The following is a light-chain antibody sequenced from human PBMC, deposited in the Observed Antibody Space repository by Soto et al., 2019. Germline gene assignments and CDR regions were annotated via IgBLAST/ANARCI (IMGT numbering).Light chain of an antibody. CDR1: QSISSW. CDR2: NAS. V-gene: IGKV1-5*03. Sequence: DIQMTQSPSTLSASVGDRVTITCRASQSISSWLAWYQQKPGKTPKLLIYNASNLEGGVPSRFSGSASGTEFTLTISSLQPDDFATYYCQQYNSYSATFGQGTKLEIK. J-gene: IGKJ2*01. CDR3: QQYNSYSAT.